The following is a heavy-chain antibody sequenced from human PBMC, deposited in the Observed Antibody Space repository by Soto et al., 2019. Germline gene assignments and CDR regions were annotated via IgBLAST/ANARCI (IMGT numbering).Heavy chain of an antibody. D-gene: IGHD4-4*01. CDR1: GGTFSSYA. V-gene: IGHV1-69*12. J-gene: IGHJ4*02. CDR3: ASHDYSNYGFGY. CDR2: IIPIFGTA. Sequence: QVQLVQSGAEVKKPGSSVKVSCKASGGTFSSYAISWVRQAPGQGLEWMGGIIPIFGTANYAQKFQGRVXIXAXXSTSTAYMELSSLRSEDTAVYYCASHDYSNYGFGYWGQGTLVTVSS.